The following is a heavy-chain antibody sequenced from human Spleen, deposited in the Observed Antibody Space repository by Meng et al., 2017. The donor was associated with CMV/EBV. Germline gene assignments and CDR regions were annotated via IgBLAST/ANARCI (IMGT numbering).Heavy chain of an antibody. Sequence: GESLKISCAASGFTVSSDYMGWVRQAPGKGLEWVCSIYSGGDRFYADSVKGRFTISRDNSKNTVFLKMNTLRVDDTAVYYCARDVLGYGYYFNFWGQGTLVTVSS. V-gene: IGHV3-53*01. J-gene: IGHJ4*02. CDR1: GFTVSSDY. D-gene: IGHD3-9*01. CDR3: ARDVLGYGYYFNF. CDR2: IYSGGDR.